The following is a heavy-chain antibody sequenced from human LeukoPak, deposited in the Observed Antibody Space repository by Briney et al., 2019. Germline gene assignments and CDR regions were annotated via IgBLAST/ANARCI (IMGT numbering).Heavy chain of an antibody. CDR1: GFPLRSHW. V-gene: IGHV3-74*03. CDR3: ARGWWFGEFRNWFDP. Sequence: GSLRLSFATSGFPLRSHWMHRVRQASGKGLVRVPSINSDGSSTTYADSVKGRFTISRDNAKNTLFLQMNSLRVEDTAVYYCARGWWFGEFRNWFDPWGQGTLVTVSS. CDR2: INSDGSST. D-gene: IGHD3-10*01. J-gene: IGHJ5*02.